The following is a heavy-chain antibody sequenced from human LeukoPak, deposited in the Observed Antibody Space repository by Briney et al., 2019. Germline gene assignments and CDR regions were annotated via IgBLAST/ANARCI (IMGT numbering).Heavy chain of an antibody. CDR2: INPNSGGT. CDR3: ARAHSSSWTFDY. V-gene: IGHV1-2*02. D-gene: IGHD6-13*01. CDR1: GYTFTSYY. Sequence: GASVKVSCKASGYTFTSYYMHWVRQAPGQGLEWMGWINPNSGGTNYAQKFQGRVTMTRDTSISTAYMELSRLRSDDTAVYYCARAHSSSWTFDYWGQGTLVTVSS. J-gene: IGHJ4*02.